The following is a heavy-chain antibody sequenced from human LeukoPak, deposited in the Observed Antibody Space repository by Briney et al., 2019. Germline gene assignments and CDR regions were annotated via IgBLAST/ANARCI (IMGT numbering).Heavy chain of an antibody. CDR2: IYTSGST. Sequence: SETLSLTCTVSGGSISSYYWSWIRQPAGKGLEWIGRIYTSGSTNYNPSLKSRVTMSVDTSKNQFSLKLSSVTAADTAVYYCARRYGSGSYLGPYNWFDPWGQGTLVTVSS. V-gene: IGHV4-4*07. D-gene: IGHD3-10*01. CDR3: ARRYGSGSYLGPYNWFDP. CDR1: GGSISSYY. J-gene: IGHJ5*02.